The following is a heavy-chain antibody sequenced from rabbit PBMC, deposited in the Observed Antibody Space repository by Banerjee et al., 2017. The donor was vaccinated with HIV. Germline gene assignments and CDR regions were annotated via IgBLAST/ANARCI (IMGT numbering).Heavy chain of an antibody. CDR1: GFSFSNKYV. CDR2: INTSSGNT. CDR3: ARGDAGYVGNGYDL. Sequence: GGDLVKPEGSLTLTCTASGFSFSNKYVMCWVRQAPGKGLEWIACINTSSGNTVYASWAKGRFTISKTSSTTVTLQMTSLTAADTATYFCARGDAGYVGNGYDLWGPGTLVTVS. V-gene: IGHV1S45*01. J-gene: IGHJ4*01. D-gene: IGHD8-1*01.